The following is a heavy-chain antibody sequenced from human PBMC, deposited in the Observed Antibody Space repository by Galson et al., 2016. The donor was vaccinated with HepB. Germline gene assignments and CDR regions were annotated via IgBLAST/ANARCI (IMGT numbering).Heavy chain of an antibody. CDR3: ARDTPEEKWGSYPH. D-gene: IGHD3-16*02. CDR2: IRPYNGDT. J-gene: IGHJ4*02. Sequence: SVKVSCKASGYTFSSYDITWLRQAPGQGLEWMGYIRPYNGDTKYAQKFQGRATMTSDTSTNTAYMELGSLTSDDTAIYFCARDTPEEKWGSYPHWGQGTLVTVSS. CDR1: GYTFSSYD. V-gene: IGHV1-18*01.